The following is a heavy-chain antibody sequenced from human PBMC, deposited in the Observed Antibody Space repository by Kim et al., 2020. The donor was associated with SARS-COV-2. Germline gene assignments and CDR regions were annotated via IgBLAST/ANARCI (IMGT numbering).Heavy chain of an antibody. CDR3: ARGFDY. J-gene: IGHJ4*02. CDR1: GGSISSYY. V-gene: IGHV4-59*01. Sequence: SETLSLTCTVSGGSISSYYWSWIRQPPGKGLEWIGYIYYSGSPNYNPSLKSRVTISVDTSKNQFSLKLSSVTAADTAVYYCARGFDYWGQGTLVTASS. CDR2: IYYSGSP.